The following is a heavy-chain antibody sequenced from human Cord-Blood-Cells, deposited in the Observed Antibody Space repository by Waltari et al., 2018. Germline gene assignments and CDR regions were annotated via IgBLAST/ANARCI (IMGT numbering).Heavy chain of an antibody. Sequence: QVQLVQSGAEVKKPGASVKVSCKASGYTFTGYYMHWVRQAPGQGLEWMGWINPNSGGTNYARKFQGRVTMTRDTSISTAYMELSRLRSDDTAVYYCARDLYSSSWYNWFDPWGQGTLVTVSS. D-gene: IGHD6-13*01. V-gene: IGHV1-2*02. CDR2: INPNSGGT. CDR1: GYTFTGYY. CDR3: ARDLYSSSWYNWFDP. J-gene: IGHJ5*02.